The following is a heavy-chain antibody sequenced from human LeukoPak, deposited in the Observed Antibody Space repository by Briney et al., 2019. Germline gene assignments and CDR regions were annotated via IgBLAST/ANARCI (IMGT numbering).Heavy chain of an antibody. CDR3: ADYGVSGVRNNFY. Sequence: GGSLRLSCAASGLAFSSYAMSWVRQAPGQGLEWVSTISVASNTFYADSVKGRFTISRDNSRNTVYLQMTSLRADDTAVYYCADYGVSGVRNNFYWGQGTLVTVSS. CDR2: ISVASNT. CDR1: GLAFSSYA. D-gene: IGHD3-3*01. J-gene: IGHJ4*02. V-gene: IGHV3-23*01.